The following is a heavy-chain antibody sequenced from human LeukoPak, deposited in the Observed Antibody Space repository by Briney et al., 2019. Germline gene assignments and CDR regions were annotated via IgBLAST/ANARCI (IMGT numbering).Heavy chain of an antibody. CDR1: GRSFTDYY. CDR2: ISHTGST. CDR3: ARLTRGPSLYYFDS. D-gene: IGHD4-11*01. V-gene: IGHV4-34*01. Sequence: SETLSLTCAVYGRSFTDYYWNWIRQPPGKGLEWLGEISHTGSTKYNPSLKSRVAMSVDTPKNHFSLKLNSMTAADTAVYYCARLTRGPSLYYFDSWGQGTLVTVSS. J-gene: IGHJ4*02.